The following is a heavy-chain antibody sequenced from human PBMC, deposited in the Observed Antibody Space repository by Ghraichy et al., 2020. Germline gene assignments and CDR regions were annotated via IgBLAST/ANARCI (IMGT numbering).Heavy chain of an antibody. V-gene: IGHV3-23*01. CDR3: AKSRYYGSGSYTLEY. J-gene: IGHJ4*02. Sequence: GGSLRLSCAASGFTFSSYAMSWVRQAPGKGLEWVSVISGSGGSTYYADSGKGRFTVSRDNSKNTLYLQMNSLRAEDTAVYYCAKSRYYGSGSYTLEYWGQGTLVTVSS. D-gene: IGHD3-10*01. CDR2: ISGSGGST. CDR1: GFTFSSYA.